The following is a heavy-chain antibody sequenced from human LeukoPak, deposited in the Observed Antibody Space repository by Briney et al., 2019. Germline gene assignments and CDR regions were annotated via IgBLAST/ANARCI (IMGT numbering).Heavy chain of an antibody. V-gene: IGHV3-30*14. CDR3: ARLGSTVYFDY. D-gene: IGHD3-10*01. Sequence: GRSLRLSCTVSGFTFNSYAIHWVRQAPGKGLEWVALTSYDGTDKYNADSVKGRFTISRDNVKNILYLQLNSLRVEDTAIYYCARLGSTVYFDYWGQGTLVTVSS. CDR1: GFTFNSYA. CDR2: TSYDGTDK. J-gene: IGHJ4*02.